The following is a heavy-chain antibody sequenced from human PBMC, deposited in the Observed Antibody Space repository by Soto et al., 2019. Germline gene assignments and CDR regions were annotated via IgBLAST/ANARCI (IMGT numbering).Heavy chain of an antibody. J-gene: IGHJ6*02. V-gene: IGHV1-69*06. CDR2: IIPIFGTA. CDR3: ARHTLYSSSWYAHYYYGMDV. Sequence: QVQLVQSGAEVKKPGSSVKVSCKASGGTFSSYAISWVRQAPGQGLEWMGGIIPIFGTANYAQKFQGRVTITADKSTSTGYMELSSLRSEDTAVYYCARHTLYSSSWYAHYYYGMDVWGQGTTVTVSS. D-gene: IGHD6-13*01. CDR1: GGTFSSYA.